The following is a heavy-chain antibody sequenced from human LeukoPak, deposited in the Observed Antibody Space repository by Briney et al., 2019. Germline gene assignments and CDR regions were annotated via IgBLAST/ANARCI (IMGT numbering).Heavy chain of an antibody. J-gene: IGHJ3*02. CDR2: IWYDGSNK. CDR3: ARDGDFDAFDI. CDR1: GFTISSYG. V-gene: IGHV3-33*01. D-gene: IGHD3-3*01. Sequence: GGSLRVSCAASGFTISSYGMHWVRQAPGKGLEWVAVIWYDGSNKYYADSVKGRFTISRDNSKNTLYLQMNSLRAEDTAVYYCARDGDFDAFDIWGQGTMVTVSS.